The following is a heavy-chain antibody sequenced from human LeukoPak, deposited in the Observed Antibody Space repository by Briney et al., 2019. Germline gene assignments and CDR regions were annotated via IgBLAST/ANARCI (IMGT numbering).Heavy chain of an antibody. CDR3: GRDRHWNQGNFDY. D-gene: IGHD1-1*01. V-gene: IGHV1-2*02. J-gene: IGHJ4*02. CDR2: INPNNGGT. CDR1: GYTITGYY. Sequence: ASVKVSCKAFGYTITGYYIHWVRQAPGQGLEWMGWINPNNGGTNSAQKFQGRATMTRDTSIGTAYMELNRLTYDDTAVYYCGRDRHWNQGNFDYWGQGTLVTVSS.